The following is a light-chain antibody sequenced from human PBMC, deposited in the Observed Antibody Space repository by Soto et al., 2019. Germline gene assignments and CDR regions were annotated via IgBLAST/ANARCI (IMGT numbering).Light chain of an antibody. CDR3: QQRNDLAST. V-gene: IGKV3-11*01. J-gene: IGKJ4*01. CDR1: QSVSSY. CDR2: DAS. Sequence: EIVLTQSPATLSLSPGDRATLSCRASQSVSSYLSWYQQKPGQAPRLLIYDASNRSAGIPARFSGSRSGTDFTLPITRLEPEDVAVYYYQQRNDLASTFGGGTKVEIK.